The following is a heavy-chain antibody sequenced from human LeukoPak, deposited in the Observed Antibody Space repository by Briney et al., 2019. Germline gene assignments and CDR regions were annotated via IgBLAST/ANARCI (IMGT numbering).Heavy chain of an antibody. J-gene: IGHJ4*02. Sequence: SETLSLTCTVSGGSISSYYWSWIRQPAGKGLEWIGRIYTSGSTYYNPSLKSRVTISIDTSKNQFSLKLSSVTAADTAVYYCARLDGYNEVFDYWGQGTLVTVSS. CDR3: ARLDGYNEVFDY. D-gene: IGHD5-24*01. CDR2: IYTSGST. CDR1: GGSISSYY. V-gene: IGHV4-4*07.